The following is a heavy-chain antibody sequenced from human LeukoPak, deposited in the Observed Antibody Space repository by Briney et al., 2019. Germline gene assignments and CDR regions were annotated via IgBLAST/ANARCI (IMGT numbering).Heavy chain of an antibody. CDR1: GLTVRRNY. V-gene: IGHV3-53*01. J-gene: IGHJ4*02. CDR2: IYSGDNA. D-gene: IGHD7-27*01. Sequence: GGSLRLSCAASGLTVRRNYMTWVRQAPGKGLEWVSVIYSGDNAYYADSVKGRFTISRDNSKNTLYLQMNNLRAEDTALYYCARKNWGEDFDYWGQGTLVTVSS. CDR3: ARKNWGEDFDY.